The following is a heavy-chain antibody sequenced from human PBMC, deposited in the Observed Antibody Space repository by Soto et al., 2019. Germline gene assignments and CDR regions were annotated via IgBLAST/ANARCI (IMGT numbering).Heavy chain of an antibody. CDR2: IVPMFGTA. CDR1: GGTFGNSA. D-gene: IGHD3-3*01. V-gene: IGHV1-69*12. Sequence: QVQLVQSGAEVKKPGSSVNVSCKTSGGTFGNSAVTWVRQAPGQGLEWLGGIVPMFGTANYAQKFQGRVTITADESTITADRELNSLKTDDTAVYYCARDGDPQSAFWSGPLGGGRFDPWGQGTLVTVSS. J-gene: IGHJ5*02. CDR3: ARDGDPQSAFWSGPLGGGRFDP.